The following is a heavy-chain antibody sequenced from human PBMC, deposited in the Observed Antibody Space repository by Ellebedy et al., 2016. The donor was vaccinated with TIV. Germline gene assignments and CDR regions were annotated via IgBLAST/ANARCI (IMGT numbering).Heavy chain of an antibody. CDR3: AAFPYISASSAY. J-gene: IGHJ4*02. D-gene: IGHD3-3*02. V-gene: IGHV1-2*02. Sequence: VSVKVSCKASGYTFTGYYMHWVRQAPGQGLEWMGWIYPYSGGTNYAPKFQGRVTMTRDTSINTAYMELSGLKSDDAAVYYCAAFPYISASSAYWGQGTLVTVSS. CDR1: GYTFTGYY. CDR2: IYPYSGGT.